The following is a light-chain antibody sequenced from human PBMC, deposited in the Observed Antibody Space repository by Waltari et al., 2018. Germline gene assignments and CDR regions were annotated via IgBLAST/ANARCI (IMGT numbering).Light chain of an antibody. CDR1: QSVRTY. CDR2: DAS. V-gene: IGKV1-39*01. CDR3: QHSYGTPPT. J-gene: IGKJ4*01. Sequence: DIQMTQSPSSLSASVGDSVTITCRASQSVRTYLHWYQHQPGRAPRLVIHDASTLQRGVPSRFTGGGSGTLFTLTIRGLQPEDFATYYCQHSYGTPPTFGGGTRVEI.